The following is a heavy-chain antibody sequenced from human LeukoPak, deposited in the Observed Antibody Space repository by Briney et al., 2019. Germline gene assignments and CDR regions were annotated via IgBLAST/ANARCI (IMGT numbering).Heavy chain of an antibody. Sequence: GASVKVSCKASGYTFTGYYMHWVRQAPGQGLEWMGWINPNSGGTNYAQKFQGRVTMTRDTSISTAYMELSRLRSDDTAVYYCARDPDTAMVTTDYWGQETLVTVSS. CDR2: INPNSGGT. V-gene: IGHV1-2*02. CDR3: ARDPDTAMVTTDY. J-gene: IGHJ4*02. D-gene: IGHD5-18*01. CDR1: GYTFTGYY.